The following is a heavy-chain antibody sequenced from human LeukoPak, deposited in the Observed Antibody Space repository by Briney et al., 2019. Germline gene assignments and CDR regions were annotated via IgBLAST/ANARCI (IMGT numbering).Heavy chain of an antibody. V-gene: IGHV3-30*02. J-gene: IGHJ3*02. D-gene: IGHD3-16*01. CDR2: IRSDGSDK. CDR1: GFTFSSYG. CDR3: AKASWGTYAFDI. Sequence: GGSLRLSCAASGFTFSSYGMHWVRQAPGKGLEWVAFIRSDGSDKYYADSVRGQFTISRDNSKNTLYLQMNSLRADDTAVYYCAKASWGTYAFDIWGQGTMVTVSS.